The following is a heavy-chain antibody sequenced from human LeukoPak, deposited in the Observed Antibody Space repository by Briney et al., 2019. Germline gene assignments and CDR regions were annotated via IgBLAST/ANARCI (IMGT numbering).Heavy chain of an antibody. D-gene: IGHD6-13*01. CDR3: ARLNRYSSSWPSYYYYGMDV. CDR2: IYYSGST. CDR1: GGSISSSSYY. V-gene: IGHV4-39*01. Sequence: SETLSLTCIVSGGSISSSSYYWGWIRQPPGKGLEWIGSIYYSGSTYYNPSLKSRVTISVDTSKNQFSLKLSSVTAADTAVYYCARLNRYSSSWPSYYYYGMDVWGQGTTVTVSS. J-gene: IGHJ6*02.